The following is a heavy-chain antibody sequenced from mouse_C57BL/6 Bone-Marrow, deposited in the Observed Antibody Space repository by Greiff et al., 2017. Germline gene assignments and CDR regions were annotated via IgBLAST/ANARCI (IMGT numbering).Heavy chain of an antibody. CDR2: FHPYNDDT. V-gene: IGHV1-47*01. Sequence: QVQLQQSGPVLVKPGASVKISCKASGYTFTTYPIEWMKQNHGKSLEWIGNFHPYNDDTKYNEKFKGKATWAVEKSSNTVYLELSRLTSDDSAVYYCARSSTFFYYFDYWGQGTTLTVSS. CDR3: ARSSTFFYYFDY. J-gene: IGHJ2*01. CDR1: GYTFTTYP. D-gene: IGHD5-1*01.